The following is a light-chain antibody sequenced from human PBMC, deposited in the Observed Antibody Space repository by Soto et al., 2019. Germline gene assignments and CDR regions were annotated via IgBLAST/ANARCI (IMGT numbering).Light chain of an antibody. CDR2: GAS. CDR1: QSVSSN. Sequence: EIVMTQSPATLSVSPGERATLSSRASQSVSSNLAWYQQKPVQAPRLLMYGASTRATAIPARFSGSGSGTEFTLTINSLQSEDFAVYYCQQYNNWPPFGQGTRLEIK. CDR3: QQYNNWPP. V-gene: IGKV3-15*01. J-gene: IGKJ5*01.